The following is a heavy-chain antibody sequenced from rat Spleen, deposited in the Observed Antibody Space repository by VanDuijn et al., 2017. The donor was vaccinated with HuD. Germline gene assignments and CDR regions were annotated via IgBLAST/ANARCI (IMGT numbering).Heavy chain of an antibody. Sequence: QVQLQQSGAELAKPGSSVKISCKASGYTFTSYYISWIKQTTGQGLDYIGYINTGSGGTNYNEKFKGKDTLTVDKSSSTDCMQLSSLTPDDSAVYYCARLGLLGIAYWGQGSLVTVSS. CDR3: ARLGLLGIAY. V-gene: IGHV1-43*01. CDR1: GYTFTSYY. J-gene: IGHJ3*01. D-gene: IGHD5-1*01. CDR2: INTGSGGT.